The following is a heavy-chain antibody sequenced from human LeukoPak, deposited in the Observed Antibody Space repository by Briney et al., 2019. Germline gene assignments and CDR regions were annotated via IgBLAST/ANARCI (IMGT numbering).Heavy chain of an antibody. J-gene: IGHJ4*02. D-gene: IGHD1-1*01. CDR3: ARGRETTPHFDY. CDR2: INPSGGST. CDR1: GYTFTSYY. Sequence: ASVKVSCKASGYTFTSYYMHWVRQAPGQGLEWMGIINPSGGSTSYAQKFQGRVTMTRDTSISTAYMELSRLRSDDTAVYYCARGRETTPHFDYWGQGTLVTVSS. V-gene: IGHV1-46*01.